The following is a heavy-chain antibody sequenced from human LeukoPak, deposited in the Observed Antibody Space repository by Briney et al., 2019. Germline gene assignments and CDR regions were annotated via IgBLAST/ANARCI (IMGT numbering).Heavy chain of an antibody. Sequence: SETLSLTCTVSGGSISSSSYYWGWIRQPPGKELEWIGSIYYSGSTYYNPSLKSRVTISVDTSKNQFSLKLSSVTAADTAVYYCARHLEVRGVIIEETNWFDPWGQGTLVTVSS. V-gene: IGHV4-39*01. D-gene: IGHD3-10*01. CDR1: GGSISSSSYY. CDR2: IYYSGST. J-gene: IGHJ5*02. CDR3: ARHLEVRGVIIEETNWFDP.